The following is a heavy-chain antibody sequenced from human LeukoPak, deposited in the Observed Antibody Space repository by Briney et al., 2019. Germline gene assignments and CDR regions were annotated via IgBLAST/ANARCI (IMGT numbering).Heavy chain of an antibody. D-gene: IGHD3-22*01. CDR3: ARGGMITHFDY. Sequence: PVRSLRLSCAAAGFTFSTYAMHWVRQAPGKGLEWVAVIWFDGSNKYYADSVKGRFTISRDNSKDTLYVQMNSLSAEDTAVYYCARGGMITHFDYWGQGTLVTVSS. J-gene: IGHJ4*02. CDR2: IWFDGSNK. CDR1: GFTFSTYA. V-gene: IGHV3-33*01.